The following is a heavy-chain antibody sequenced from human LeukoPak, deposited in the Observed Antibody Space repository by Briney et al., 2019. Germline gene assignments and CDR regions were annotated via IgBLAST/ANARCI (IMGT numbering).Heavy chain of an antibody. Sequence: GGSLRLSCAASGFTVSSNYMSWVRQAPGKGLEWVSVIYSGGSTYYADSAKGRFTISRDSSKNTLYLQMNSLRAEDTAVYYCARGSYASNWFDPWGQGTLVTVSS. CDR1: GFTVSSNY. CDR3: ARGSYASNWFDP. V-gene: IGHV3-66*01. CDR2: IYSGGST. D-gene: IGHD3-16*01. J-gene: IGHJ5*02.